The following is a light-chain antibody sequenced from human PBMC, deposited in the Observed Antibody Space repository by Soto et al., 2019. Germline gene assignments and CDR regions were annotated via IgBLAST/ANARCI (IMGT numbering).Light chain of an antibody. CDR2: DVT. CDR3: SSYTGNSTQV. CDR1: SIDVGHYDY. J-gene: IGLJ1*01. V-gene: IGLV2-14*03. Sequence: QSALTQPASVSGSPGQSITISCTGSSIDVGHYDYVSWFQQHPGRAPTLLIYDVTYRPSGVSNRFSGAKSGSTASLTISGLRTEDEANYYCSSYTGNSTQVFGTGTKLTVL.